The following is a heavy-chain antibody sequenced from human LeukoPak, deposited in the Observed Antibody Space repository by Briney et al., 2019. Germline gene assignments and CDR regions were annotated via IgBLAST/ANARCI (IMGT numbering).Heavy chain of an antibody. J-gene: IGHJ4*02. Sequence: GGSLRHSCAASGFTFTNYWMSWMCQAPGKGLEWVANIKQDASEKYYVDSVKGRFTISRDNAKNSLYLQMNSLRVDDTAVYYCARGVSSWGYWGQGTLVTVSS. CDR1: GFTFTNYW. CDR2: IKQDASEK. V-gene: IGHV3-7*01. CDR3: ARGVSSWGY. D-gene: IGHD6-6*01.